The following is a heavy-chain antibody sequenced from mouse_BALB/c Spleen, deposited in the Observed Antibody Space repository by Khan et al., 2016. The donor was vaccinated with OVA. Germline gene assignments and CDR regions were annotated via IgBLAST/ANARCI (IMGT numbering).Heavy chain of an antibody. CDR3: ADNITGSFAY. J-gene: IGHJ3*01. CDR1: GFTFSSYS. V-gene: IGHV5-6*01. Sequence: EVELVESGGDLVKPGGSLKLSCAASGFTFSSYSMSWVRQTPDKRLEWVASISSGGDYTYYPDSVKGRFTISRDNAKNTMYLQMDELKSEATAMYYCADNITGSFAYWGQGTLVTVSA. D-gene: IGHD4-1*01. CDR2: ISSGGDYT.